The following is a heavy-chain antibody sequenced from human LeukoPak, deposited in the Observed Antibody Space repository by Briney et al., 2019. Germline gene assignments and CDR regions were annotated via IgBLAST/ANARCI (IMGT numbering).Heavy chain of an antibody. CDR2: ISGSGGTI. Sequence: GGSLRLSCAASGFTFSTYAMSWVRQAPGKGLECVSAISGSGGTIYYADSMKGRFTISRDNAKNSLYLQMNSLRVEDTAVYYCARSAIESDAFDIWGQGTMVTVSS. V-gene: IGHV3-23*01. CDR1: GFTFSTYA. J-gene: IGHJ3*02. CDR3: ARSAIESDAFDI. D-gene: IGHD5-18*01.